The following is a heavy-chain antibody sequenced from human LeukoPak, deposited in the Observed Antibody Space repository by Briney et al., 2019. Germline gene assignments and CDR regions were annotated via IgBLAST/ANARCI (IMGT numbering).Heavy chain of an antibody. CDR1: GLTFKKYI. V-gene: IGHV3-48*04. J-gene: IGHJ4*02. CDR3: ATYGRDGYKGFY. Sequence: PGGSLSLFCAPSGLTFKKYIMSSVRQAAGKGREWISYIDGSSATIYYADSVKGRFTTSRDNTKHSVYLHMNSLRAEDTAMYYCATYGRDGYKGFYWGQGTVVTVSS. CDR2: IDGSSATI. D-gene: IGHD5-24*01.